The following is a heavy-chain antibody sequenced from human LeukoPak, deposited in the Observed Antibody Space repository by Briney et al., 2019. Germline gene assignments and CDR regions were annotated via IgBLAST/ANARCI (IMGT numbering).Heavy chain of an antibody. CDR1: GYTLSKLS. CDR2: FDPEDGET. D-gene: IGHD3-22*01. Sequence: RASVKVSCKAPGYTLSKLSIHWVRQPSGKGLEWMEAFDPEDGETIYAQEFQGRATMTADTSTDTAYMELSSLRSEDTAVYYCARVLSSGYYYAFDIWGQGTMVTVSS. V-gene: IGHV1-24*01. J-gene: IGHJ3*02. CDR3: ARVLSSGYYYAFDI.